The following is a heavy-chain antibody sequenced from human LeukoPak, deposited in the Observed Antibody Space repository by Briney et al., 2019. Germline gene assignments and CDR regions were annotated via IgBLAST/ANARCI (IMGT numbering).Heavy chain of an antibody. Sequence: ASVKVSCKASGYTFTNYYMHWVRQAPGQGLEWMGTINPSGGSTNSAQKFQGRVTMTRDTSISTAYMELKRLSSDDTAVYFCAREGFCTGSKCPAEYWGQGTLVTVSS. J-gene: IGHJ4*02. V-gene: IGHV1-2*02. CDR1: GYTFTNYY. CDR3: AREGFCTGSKCPAEY. D-gene: IGHD2-8*02. CDR2: INPSGGST.